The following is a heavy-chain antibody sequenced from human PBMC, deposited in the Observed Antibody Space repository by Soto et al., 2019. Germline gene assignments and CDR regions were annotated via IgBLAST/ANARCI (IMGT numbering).Heavy chain of an antibody. J-gene: IGHJ6*02. CDR3: ARVCGGDWHHGVDV. CDR2: IYYSGST. CDR1: GGSISSGGYY. V-gene: IGHV4-31*03. Sequence: QVQLQESGPGLVKPSQTLSLTCTVSGGSISSGGYYWSWIRQHPGKGLEWIGYIYYSGSTYYNPSLKIRVTISVDMSMNQFSLKLSSVIAANTAAYYCARVCGGDWHHGVDVWGQGTTVTVSS. D-gene: IGHD2-21*02.